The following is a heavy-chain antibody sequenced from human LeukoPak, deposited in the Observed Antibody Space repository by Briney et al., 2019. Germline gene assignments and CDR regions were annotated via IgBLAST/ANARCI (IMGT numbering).Heavy chain of an antibody. CDR2: IIPIFGTA. D-gene: IGHD4-17*01. Sequence: SVKVSCKASGYTFTSYGISWVRQAPGQGLEWMGGIIPIFGTANYAQKFQGRVTITADESTSTAYMELSSLRSEDTAVYYCARLEITTVTTSDYWGQGTLVTVSS. CDR3: ARLEITTVTTSDY. V-gene: IGHV1-69*13. J-gene: IGHJ4*02. CDR1: GYTFTSYG.